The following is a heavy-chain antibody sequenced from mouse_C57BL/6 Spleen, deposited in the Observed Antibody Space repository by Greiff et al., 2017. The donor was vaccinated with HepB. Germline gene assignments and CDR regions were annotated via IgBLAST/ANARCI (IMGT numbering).Heavy chain of an antibody. CDR3: ARGDSSGYDSFDY. J-gene: IGHJ2*01. V-gene: IGHV1-55*01. D-gene: IGHD3-2*02. CDR2: IYPGSGST. CDR1: GYTFTSYW. Sequence: QVHVKQPGAELVKPGASVKMSCKASGYTFTSYWITWVKQRPGQGLEWIGDIYPGSGSTNYNEKFKSKATLTVDTSSSTAYMQLSSLTSEDSAVYYCARGDSSGYDSFDYWGQGTTLTVSS.